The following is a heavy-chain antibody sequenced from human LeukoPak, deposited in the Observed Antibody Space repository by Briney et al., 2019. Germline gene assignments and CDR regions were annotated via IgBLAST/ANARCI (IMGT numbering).Heavy chain of an antibody. Sequence: GGSLRLSCAASGFTFNNNAMTWVRQAPGKGLEWVSALSGDSAYVYYADSVKGRFTTSRDNSRNTLYLQMNSLRDEDTAVYYCARDRDYAFDYWGQGTLVTVSS. CDR1: GFTFNNNA. D-gene: IGHD4-17*01. V-gene: IGHV3-23*01. CDR3: ARDRDYAFDY. CDR2: LSGDSAYV. J-gene: IGHJ4*02.